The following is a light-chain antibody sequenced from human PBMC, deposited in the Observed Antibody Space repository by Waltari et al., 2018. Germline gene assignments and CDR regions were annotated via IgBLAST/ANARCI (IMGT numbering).Light chain of an antibody. CDR2: EVT. CDR1: NNDVGKYNY. CDR3: SSYAGSNILL. V-gene: IGLV2-23*02. Sequence: QPALTQPASVSGSPGQSISISCTGTNNDVGKYNYVSWYQHFPGKAPKLMIHEVTKRPSGVSSRFAGSKSGNTAYLTISGLQAEDEADYYCSSYAGSNILLFGGVTKLTVL. J-gene: IGLJ2*01.